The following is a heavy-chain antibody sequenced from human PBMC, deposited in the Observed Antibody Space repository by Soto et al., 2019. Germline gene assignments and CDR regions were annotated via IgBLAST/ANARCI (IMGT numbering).Heavy chain of an antibody. CDR3: AGDLVSGSGSLGH. Sequence: EVQLVESGGGIVQPGGSLRLSCVASGFTFSTYWTHWVRQAPGKGLVWVSRIRGDGNDANYADSVRGRFSISRDNAKSTLYLQMNSLRAEDTAVYYCAGDLVSGSGSLGHWGQGTLVTVSS. J-gene: IGHJ4*02. CDR2: IRGDGNDA. V-gene: IGHV3-74*01. D-gene: IGHD3-10*01. CDR1: GFTFSTYW.